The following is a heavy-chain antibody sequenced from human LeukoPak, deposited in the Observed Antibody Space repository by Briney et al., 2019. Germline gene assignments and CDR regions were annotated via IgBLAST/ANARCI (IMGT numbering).Heavy chain of an antibody. Sequence: GGSLRLSCAASGFTFSSNAMYWVRRTPGKGLEYVSVISGNGVSTHYATSVQGRFTISRDNSKNTVYLQMGSLRAEDMAVYYCARDASDIVVVPAAVGPFDLWGQGTLVTVSS. J-gene: IGHJ4*02. D-gene: IGHD2-2*01. CDR2: ISGNGVST. V-gene: IGHV3-64*01. CDR3: ARDASDIVVVPAAVGPFDL. CDR1: GFTFSSNA.